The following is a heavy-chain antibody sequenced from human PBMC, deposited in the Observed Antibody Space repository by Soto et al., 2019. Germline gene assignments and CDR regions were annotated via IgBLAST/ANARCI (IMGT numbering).Heavy chain of an antibody. CDR1: GFTFSSYA. V-gene: IGHV3-30-3*01. CDR2: ISYDGSNK. Sequence: GESLKISCAASGFTFSSYAMHWVRQAPGKGLEWVAVISYDGSNKYYADSVKGRFTISGDNSKNTLYLQMNSLRAEDTAVYYCATLGKSSGYYVDYWGQGTLVTVSS. CDR3: ATLGKSSGYYVDY. J-gene: IGHJ4*02. D-gene: IGHD3-22*01.